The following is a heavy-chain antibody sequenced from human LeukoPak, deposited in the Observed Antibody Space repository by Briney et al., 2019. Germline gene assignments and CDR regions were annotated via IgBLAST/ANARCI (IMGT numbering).Heavy chain of an antibody. CDR1: GFTFSSYG. Sequence: GGSLRLSCAASGFTFSSYGMSWVRQAPGKGLEWVSAINTSGGSTYYADSVKGRITISRDNSKNTLYLQMNSLRAEDTAVYYCAKASYCGGDCQYANSNWFDPWGQGTLVTVSS. J-gene: IGHJ5*02. D-gene: IGHD2-21*02. V-gene: IGHV3-23*01. CDR2: INTSGGST. CDR3: AKASYCGGDCQYANSNWFDP.